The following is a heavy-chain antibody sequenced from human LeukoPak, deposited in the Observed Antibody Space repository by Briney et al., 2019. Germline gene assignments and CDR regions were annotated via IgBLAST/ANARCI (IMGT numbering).Heavy chain of an antibody. J-gene: IGHJ4*02. CDR3: ARYDVAYNPFDY. Sequence: PGGSLRLSCAASGFTFSDYYMSWIRQAPGKGLQWISFISGRGSNIYYADSVKGRFTISRDNANNLLYLQMNSLRAEDTAMYYCARYDVAYNPFDYWGQGTQVTVSA. V-gene: IGHV3-11*01. CDR2: ISGRGSNI. CDR1: GFTFSDYY. D-gene: IGHD1-14*01.